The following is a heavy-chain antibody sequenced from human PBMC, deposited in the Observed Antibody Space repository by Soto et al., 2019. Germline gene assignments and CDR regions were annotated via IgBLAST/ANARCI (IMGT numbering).Heavy chain of an antibody. CDR2: IYHSGST. CDR3: ARGVSFDY. J-gene: IGHJ4*02. Sequence: LSLTCTVSSGSINNYYWSWIRQSPGKGLEWIGYIYHSGSTTYNPSLKSRVTISVDTSKNQFFLKPNSVTPADTAVYYCARGVSFDYWGQGTLVTVSS. V-gene: IGHV4-59*01. CDR1: SGSINNYY.